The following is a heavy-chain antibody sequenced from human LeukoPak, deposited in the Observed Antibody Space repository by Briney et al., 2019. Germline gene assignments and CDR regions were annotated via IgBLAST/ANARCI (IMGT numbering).Heavy chain of an antibody. Sequence: RPGGSLRLSCVASGFSFTSSWMTGVRQAPGKGLEWVANIAGDESQKRYMDSVKGRFNISRDNAKNSLYLQLNSLRAEDTAIYYCVRDLSPVSDRNVWYDALDIWGQGTMVTVSS. CDR2: IAGDESQK. D-gene: IGHD1-1*01. J-gene: IGHJ3*02. CDR1: GFSFTSSW. CDR3: VRDLSPVSDRNVWYDALDI. V-gene: IGHV3-7*01.